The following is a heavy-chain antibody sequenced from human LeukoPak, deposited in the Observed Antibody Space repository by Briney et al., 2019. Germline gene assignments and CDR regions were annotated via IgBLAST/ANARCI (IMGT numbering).Heavy chain of an antibody. D-gene: IGHD5-24*01. CDR1: GFTFSSYA. Sequence: PAGGSLRLSCAASGFTFSSYAMHWVRQAPGKGLEWVAVISYDGSNKYYADSLKGRFTISRDNAKNSLYLQMNSLRAEDTAVYYCAIPGDGYNYYFDYWGQGTLVTVSS. J-gene: IGHJ4*02. CDR3: AIPGDGYNYYFDY. CDR2: ISYDGSNK. V-gene: IGHV3-30-3*01.